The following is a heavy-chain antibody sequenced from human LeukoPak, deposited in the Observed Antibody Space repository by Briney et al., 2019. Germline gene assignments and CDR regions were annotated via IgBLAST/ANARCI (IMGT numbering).Heavy chain of an antibody. CDR3: ARVKRGSSWGDVLYY. V-gene: IGHV1-46*01. CDR1: GYTFTSYY. D-gene: IGHD6-13*01. J-gene: IGHJ4*02. Sequence: GASVKVSCKASGYTFTSYYMHWVRRAPGQGLEWMGIINPSGGSTSYAQKFQGRVTMTRDMSTSTVYMELSSLRSEDTAVYYCARVKRGSSWGDVLYYWGQGTLVTVSS. CDR2: INPSGGST.